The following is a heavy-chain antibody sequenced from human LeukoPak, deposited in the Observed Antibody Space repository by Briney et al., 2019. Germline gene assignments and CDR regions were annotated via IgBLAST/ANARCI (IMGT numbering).Heavy chain of an antibody. CDR1: AFTFSDYY. CDR2: ISSSSSYT. V-gene: IGHV3-11*03. CDR3: ARQQDYYGMDV. D-gene: IGHD6-13*01. J-gene: IGHJ6*02. Sequence: GGSLRLSCAASAFTFSDYYMSWIRQAPGKGLEWVSYISSSSSYTNYADSVKGRFTISRDNAKNSLYLQMNSLRAEDTAVYYCARQQDYYGMDVWGQGTTVTVSS.